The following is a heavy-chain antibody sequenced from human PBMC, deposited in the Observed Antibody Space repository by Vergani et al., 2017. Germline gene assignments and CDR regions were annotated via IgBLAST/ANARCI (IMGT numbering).Heavy chain of an antibody. J-gene: IGHJ4*02. CDR2: VHRTGNT. CDR3: ARQNPYGSAHVDF. CDR1: GYSVGSGYY. V-gene: IGHV4-38-2*01. D-gene: IGHD3-10*01. Sequence: QVDLQESGPGLVKSSETLSLNCAVSGYSVGSGYYWGWIRQPPGRGLEWIGCVHRTGNTYYPSSLRSRATISRDTSKNQFALRLTSVTAADTAVYYCARQNPYGSAHVDFWGRGVLVTVSA.